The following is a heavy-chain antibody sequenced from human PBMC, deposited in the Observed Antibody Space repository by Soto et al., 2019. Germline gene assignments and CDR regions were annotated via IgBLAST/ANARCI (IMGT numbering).Heavy chain of an antibody. CDR2: INPNSGGT. J-gene: IGHJ3*02. CDR3: ARDGRPAAITGDAFDI. D-gene: IGHD2-2*02. V-gene: IGHV1-2*04. CDR1: GYTFTGYY. Sequence: ASVQVSCKASGYTFTGYYMHWVRQAPGQGLEWMGWINPNSGGTNYAQKFQCWVTMTRDTSISTAYMELSRLRSDDTAVYYCARDGRPAAITGDAFDIWGQGTMVTVSS.